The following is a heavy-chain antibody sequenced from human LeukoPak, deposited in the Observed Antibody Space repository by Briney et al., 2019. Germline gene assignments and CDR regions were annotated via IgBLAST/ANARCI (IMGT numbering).Heavy chain of an antibody. CDR3: ARDSAVEWLSLDY. J-gene: IGHJ4*02. CDR1: GYTFTSYY. V-gene: IGHV1-46*01. CDR2: INPSGGST. Sequence: ASVKVSCKASGYTFTSYYMHWVRQAPGQGLEWMGIINPSGGSTSYAQKFQGRVTVTRDTSTSTVYMELRSLRSDDTAVYYCARDSAVEWLSLDYWGQGTLVTVSS. D-gene: IGHD3-3*01.